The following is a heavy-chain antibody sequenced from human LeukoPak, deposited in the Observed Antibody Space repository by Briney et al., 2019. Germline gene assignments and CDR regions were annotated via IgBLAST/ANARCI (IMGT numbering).Heavy chain of an antibody. CDR1: GGSFSGYY. V-gene: IGHV4-34*01. CDR3: ARDGYNPPLDY. CDR2: INHNGST. D-gene: IGHD5-24*01. Sequence: PSETLSLTCAVYGGSFSGYYWSWIRQPPGKGLEWIGEINHNGSTNYNPSLKSRVTISVDTSKNQFSLKLSSVTAADTAVYYCARDGYNPPLDYWGQGTLVTVSS. J-gene: IGHJ4*02.